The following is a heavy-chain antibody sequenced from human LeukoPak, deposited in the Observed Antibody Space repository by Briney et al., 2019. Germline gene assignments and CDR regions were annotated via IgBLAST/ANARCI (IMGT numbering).Heavy chain of an antibody. V-gene: IGHV3-11*04. CDR3: ARDQVLSDYDFWSGYYFEDY. CDR1: GFTFSDYY. D-gene: IGHD3-3*01. CDR2: ISSSGSTI. Sequence: PGGSLRLSCAASGFTFSDYYMSWIRQAPGKGLEWVSYISSSGSTIYYANSVKGRFTISRDNAKNSLYLQMNSLRAEDTAVYYCARDQVLSDYDFWSGYYFEDYWGQGTLVTVSS. J-gene: IGHJ4*02.